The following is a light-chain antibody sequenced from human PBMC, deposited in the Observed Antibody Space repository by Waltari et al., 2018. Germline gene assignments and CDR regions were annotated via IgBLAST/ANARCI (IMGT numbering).Light chain of an antibody. CDR2: LGS. CDR1: QTLLHSNGYNS. CDR3: MQALQTPRT. Sequence: EIVMTQSPLSLPVPPGEPASISCRSSQTLLHSNGYNSLDWYLQKPGQSPQLLIYLGSNRASGVPDRFSGSGSGTDFTLKSSRVEAEDVGVYYCMQALQTPRTFGQGTKLEIK. V-gene: IGKV2-28*01. J-gene: IGKJ2*02.